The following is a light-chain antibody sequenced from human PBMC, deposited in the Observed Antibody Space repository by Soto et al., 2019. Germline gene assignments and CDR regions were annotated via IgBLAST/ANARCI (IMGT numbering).Light chain of an antibody. J-gene: IGKJ5*01. V-gene: IGKV3-11*01. CDR1: QSVSSY. CDR3: QQRMNWPLT. Sequence: EIVLTQSPATLSLSPVERATLSCRASQSVSSYLAWYQQKPGQAPRLLIYDASNRATGIPARFSGSGSGTDFTLTISSLEPEDFAVYYCQQRMNWPLTFGQGTRLEIK. CDR2: DAS.